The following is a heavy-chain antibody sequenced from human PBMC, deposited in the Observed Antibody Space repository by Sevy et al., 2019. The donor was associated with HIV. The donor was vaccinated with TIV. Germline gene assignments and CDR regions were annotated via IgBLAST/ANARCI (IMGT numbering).Heavy chain of an antibody. CDR1: RGSISRDYW. Sequence: SETLSLTCAVSRGSISRDYWWSWVRQPPGKGLEWIGDIYHSGSTNYNPSLRSRVTISVDQSKNQFSLRLTSVTAADTAVYFCASLQGEYYDAGGFSSFFFDSWGQGTLVTVSS. J-gene: IGHJ4*02. D-gene: IGHD3-16*01. V-gene: IGHV4-4*02. CDR2: IYHSGST. CDR3: ASLQGEYYDAGGFSSFFFDS.